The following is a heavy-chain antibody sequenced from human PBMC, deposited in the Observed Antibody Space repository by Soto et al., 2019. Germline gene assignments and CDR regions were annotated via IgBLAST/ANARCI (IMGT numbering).Heavy chain of an antibody. CDR3: ARWPDGYYYYGMDV. J-gene: IGHJ6*02. CDR2: MNPNSGNT. V-gene: IGHV1-8*01. Sequence: QVQLVQSGAEVKKPGASVKVSCKASGYTFTSYDINWVRQATGQGLEWMGWMNPNSGNTGYAQKFQGRVTMTRNTSISTAYMELSGLRSEGTAVYYCARWPDGYYYYGMDVWGQGTTVTVSS. CDR1: GYTFTSYD.